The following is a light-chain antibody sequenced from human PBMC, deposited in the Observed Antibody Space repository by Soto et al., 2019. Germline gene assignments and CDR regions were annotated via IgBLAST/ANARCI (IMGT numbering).Light chain of an antibody. Sequence: QSALTQPRSVSGSPGQSVTISCTGTSSDVGAYNYVSWYQQHPAKAPNLMIYDVSKRPSGVPDRFSGSKSGNTASLTISGLQAEDEGDYYCSSYTNSAYVFGTGTKLTVL. J-gene: IGLJ1*01. V-gene: IGLV2-11*01. CDR3: SSYTNSAYV. CDR2: DVS. CDR1: SSDVGAYNY.